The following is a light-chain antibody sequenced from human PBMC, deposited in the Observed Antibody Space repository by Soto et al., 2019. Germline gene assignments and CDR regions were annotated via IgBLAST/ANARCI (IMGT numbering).Light chain of an antibody. Sequence: DIRLTQSPSTLSVAVGDRVTITCRASQSIAIWLAWYHQKPGKAPKALIYDASRLESGVPSRFSGSGSGTEFTLTISSLQPDDFATYYCQKYGSYPWAFGQGTRVEV. CDR1: QSIAIW. J-gene: IGKJ1*01. V-gene: IGKV1-5*01. CDR2: DAS. CDR3: QKYGSYPWA.